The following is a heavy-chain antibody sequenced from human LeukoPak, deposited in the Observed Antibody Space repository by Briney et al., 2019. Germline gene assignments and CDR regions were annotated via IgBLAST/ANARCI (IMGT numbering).Heavy chain of an antibody. Sequence: TSQTLSLACTVSGGSISSGSYYWSWIRQPAGKGLEWIGRIYTSGSTNYNPSLKSRVTISVDTSKNQFSLKLSSVTAADTAVYYCAREGHMAARGFLCWSDPWGQGTLVTVSS. CDR3: AREGHMAARGFLCWSDP. CDR2: IYTSGST. CDR1: GGSISSGSYY. D-gene: IGHD6-6*01. J-gene: IGHJ5*02. V-gene: IGHV4-61*02.